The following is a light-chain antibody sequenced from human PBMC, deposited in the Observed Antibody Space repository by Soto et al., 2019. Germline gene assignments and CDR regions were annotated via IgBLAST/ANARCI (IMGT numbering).Light chain of an antibody. V-gene: IGKV1-33*01. J-gene: IGKJ1*01. CDR1: QDISNY. CDR3: QQYDNLPWT. Sequence: DIQMNRSPSSLSASVGDRVTITCQASQDISNYLNWYQQKPGKAPKLLIYDASNLETGVPSRFSGSGSGTDFTFTISSLQPEDIVTYYCQQYDNLPWTFGQGTKVEIK. CDR2: DAS.